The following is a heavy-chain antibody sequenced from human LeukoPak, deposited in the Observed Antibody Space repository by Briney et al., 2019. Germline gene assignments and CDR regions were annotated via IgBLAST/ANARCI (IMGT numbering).Heavy chain of an antibody. J-gene: IGHJ4*02. V-gene: IGHV4-31*03. CDR2: IYYSGST. CDR1: GGSISSGGYY. D-gene: IGHD4-17*01. Sequence: SETLSLTCTVSGGSISSGGYYWSWIRQHPGKGLEWIGYIYYSGSTYYNPSLKSRVTISVDTSKNQFSLKLSSVTAADTAAYYCARSAEDYGDYDYWGQGTLVTVSS. CDR3: ARSAEDYGDYDY.